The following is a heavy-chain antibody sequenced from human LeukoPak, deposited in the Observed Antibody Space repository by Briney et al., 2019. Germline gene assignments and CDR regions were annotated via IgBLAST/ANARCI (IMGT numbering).Heavy chain of an antibody. CDR3: AKLITMVRGVIPTDY. J-gene: IGHJ4*02. V-gene: IGHV3-30*18. D-gene: IGHD3-10*01. CDR1: GFTFSSYG. CDR2: ISYDGSNK. Sequence: GGSLRLPRAASGFTFSSYGMHWVRQAPGKGLEWVAVISYDGSNKYYAGSVKGRFTISRDNSKNTLYLQMNSLRAEDTAVYYCAKLITMVRGVIPTDYWGQGTLVTVSS.